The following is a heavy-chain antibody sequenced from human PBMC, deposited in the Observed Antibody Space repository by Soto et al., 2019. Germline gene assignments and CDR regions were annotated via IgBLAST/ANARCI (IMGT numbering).Heavy chain of an antibody. J-gene: IGHJ6*02. V-gene: IGHV4-59*01. Sequence: PSETLSLTCTVSGGSISSYYWSWIRQPPGKGLEWIGYIYYSGSTNYNPSLKSRVTISVDTSKNQFSLKLSSVTAADTAVYYCARDLSSGWYYYRLAVCGQRTTVTGSS. CDR1: GGSISSYY. CDR3: ARDLSSGWYYYRLAV. D-gene: IGHD6-25*01. CDR2: IYYSGST.